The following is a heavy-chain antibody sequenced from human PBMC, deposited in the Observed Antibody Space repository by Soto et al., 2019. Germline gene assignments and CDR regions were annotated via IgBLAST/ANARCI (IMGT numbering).Heavy chain of an antibody. CDR1: GGSISSYY. CDR3: AREDYGDYGGDYYYYYGMDV. Sequence: PWETLSLTCTVPGGSISSYYWSWIRQPAGKGLEWIGRIYTSGSTNYNPSLKSRVTMSVDTSKNQFSLKLSSVTAADTAVYYCAREDYGDYGGDYYYYYGMDVWGQGTTVTVSS. D-gene: IGHD4-17*01. CDR2: IYTSGST. J-gene: IGHJ6*02. V-gene: IGHV4-4*07.